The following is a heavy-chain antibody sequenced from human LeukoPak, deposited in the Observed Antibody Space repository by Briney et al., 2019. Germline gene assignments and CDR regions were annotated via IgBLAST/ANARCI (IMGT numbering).Heavy chain of an antibody. CDR3: ARNSGSLTREYYFDY. Sequence: GGSLRLSCAASGFTFSSYAMSWVRQAPGKGLEWGSAISGSGGSTYYADSVKGRFTISRDNSKNTLYLQMNSLRAEDTAVYYCARNSGSLTREYYFDYWGQGTLVTVSS. J-gene: IGHJ4*02. D-gene: IGHD1-26*01. V-gene: IGHV3-23*01. CDR2: ISGSGGST. CDR1: GFTFSSYA.